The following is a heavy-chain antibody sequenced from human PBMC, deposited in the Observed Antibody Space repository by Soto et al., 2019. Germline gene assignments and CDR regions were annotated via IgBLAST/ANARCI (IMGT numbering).Heavy chain of an antibody. CDR2: ISGSGGST. V-gene: IGHV3-23*01. CDR1: GFTFSSYA. J-gene: IGHJ3*02. D-gene: IGHD2-21*01. Sequence: GGSLRLSCAASGFTFSSYAMSWVRQAPGKGLEWVSAISGSGGSTYYADSVKGRFTISRDNSKNTLYLQMNSLRAEDTAVYYCARSCGGDCYTDAFDIWGQGTMVTVSS. CDR3: ARSCGGDCYTDAFDI.